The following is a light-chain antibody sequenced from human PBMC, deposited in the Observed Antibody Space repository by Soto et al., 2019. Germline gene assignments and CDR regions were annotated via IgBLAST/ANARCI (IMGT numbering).Light chain of an antibody. CDR3: QQYDTNLT. CDR2: DVF. V-gene: IGKV1-5*01. J-gene: IGKJ4*01. CDR1: QSINVW. Sequence: DIQMTQSPSTLSASVGDRVTITCRASQSINVWLAWYQQKPGKAPKLLIYDVFNLESGVPSRVSGSGYGTEFTLTISGLQPDDFATYYCQQYDTNLTFGGGTKVEIE.